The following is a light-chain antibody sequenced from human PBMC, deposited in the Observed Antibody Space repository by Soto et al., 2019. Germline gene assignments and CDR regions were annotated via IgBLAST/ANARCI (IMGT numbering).Light chain of an antibody. CDR1: QSVSSY. Sequence: EIVLTQSPATLSLSPGERATLSCRASQSVSSYLAWYQQKPGQAPRLLIHGASNRATGIPDRFNGSGSGTDFTLTISRLEPEDSAVYYCQQYDTLPRTFGQGTKVDIK. CDR3: QQYDTLPRT. J-gene: IGKJ1*01. CDR2: GAS. V-gene: IGKV3-20*01.